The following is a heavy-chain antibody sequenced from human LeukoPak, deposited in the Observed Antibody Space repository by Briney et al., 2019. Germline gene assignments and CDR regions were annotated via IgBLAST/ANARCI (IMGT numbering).Heavy chain of an antibody. J-gene: IGHJ5*02. D-gene: IGHD3-10*01. CDR2: IIPIFGTA. Sequence: ASVTVSCKASGGTFSSYAISWVRQAPGQGLEWMGGIIPIFGTANYAQKFQGRVTITADESTSTAYMELSSLRSEDTAVYYCVRLWFGGVENWFDPWGQGTLVTVSS. CDR1: GGTFSSYA. CDR3: VRLWFGGVENWFDP. V-gene: IGHV1-69*13.